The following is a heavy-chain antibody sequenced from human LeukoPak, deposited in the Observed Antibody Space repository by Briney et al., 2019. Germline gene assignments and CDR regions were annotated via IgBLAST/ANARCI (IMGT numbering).Heavy chain of an antibody. CDR2: ISGGGGST. CDR3: AKDLYYYDSSGLQPLAWVDY. Sequence: GGSLRLSCAASGFTFSNYAMNWVRQAPGKGLEWVSGISGGGGSTYYADSVKGRFTISRDNSNNTLYLQMNSLRAEDTAVYYCAKDLYYYDSSGLQPLAWVDYWGQGTLVTVSS. CDR1: GFTFSNYA. D-gene: IGHD3-22*01. J-gene: IGHJ4*02. V-gene: IGHV3-23*01.